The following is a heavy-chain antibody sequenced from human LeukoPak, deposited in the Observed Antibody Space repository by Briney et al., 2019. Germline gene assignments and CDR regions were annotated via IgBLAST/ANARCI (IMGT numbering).Heavy chain of an antibody. CDR2: ISAYNGNT. CDR1: GYTFTSYG. J-gene: IGHJ5*02. Sequence: ASVKVSCKASGYTFTSYGISWVRQAPGQGLEWMGWISAYNGNTNYAQKLQGRVTMTTDTSTSTAYMELGSLRSDDTAVYYCARDWPDYYGSGSYYMFDPWGQGTLVTVSS. D-gene: IGHD3-10*01. CDR3: ARDWPDYYGSGSYYMFDP. V-gene: IGHV1-18*04.